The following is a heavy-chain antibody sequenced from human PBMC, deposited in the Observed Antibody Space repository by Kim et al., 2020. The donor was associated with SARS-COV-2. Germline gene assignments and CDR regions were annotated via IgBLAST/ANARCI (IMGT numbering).Heavy chain of an antibody. J-gene: IGHJ4*02. V-gene: IGHV3-23*01. CDR3: AKDRSHDPSDY. Sequence: TYYADSVKGRFTISRDNSKNTLYLQMNSLRAEDTAVYYCAKDRSHDPSDYWGQGTLVTVSS. D-gene: IGHD3-16*01. CDR2: T.